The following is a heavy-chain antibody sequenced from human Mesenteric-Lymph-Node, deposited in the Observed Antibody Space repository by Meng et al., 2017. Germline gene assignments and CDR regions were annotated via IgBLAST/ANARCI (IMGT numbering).Heavy chain of an antibody. CDR1: GFTFSSYG. CDR3: LRESSSLGDAFDI. CDR2: ITSSSSYM. D-gene: IGHD6-13*01. J-gene: IGHJ3*02. V-gene: IGHV3-21*01. Sequence: GESLKISCAASGFTFSSYGMNWVRQAPGKGLEWVSSITSSSSYMFYAGSVKGRFTISRDNAKNSLYLQMNSLRAEDTAVYYCLRESSSLGDAFDIWGQGTMVTVSS.